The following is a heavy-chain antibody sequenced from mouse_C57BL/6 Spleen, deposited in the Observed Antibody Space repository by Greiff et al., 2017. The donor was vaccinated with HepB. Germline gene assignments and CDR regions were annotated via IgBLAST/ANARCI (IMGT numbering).Heavy chain of an antibody. CDR3: IYGNYEYFDV. CDR2: IYPYNGVS. D-gene: IGHD2-1*01. CDR1: GYSFTGYY. J-gene: IGHJ1*03. Sequence: EVQLQQSGPELVKPGASVKISCKASGYSFTGYYMHWVKQSHGNILDWIGYIYPYNGVSSYNQKFKGKATLTVDKSSSPTYMELRSLTSEDSAVYYCIYGNYEYFDVWGTWTTVTVSS. V-gene: IGHV1-31*01.